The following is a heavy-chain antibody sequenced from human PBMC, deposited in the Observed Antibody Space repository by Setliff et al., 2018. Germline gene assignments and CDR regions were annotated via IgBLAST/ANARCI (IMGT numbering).Heavy chain of an antibody. V-gene: IGHV4-39*07. D-gene: IGHD1-26*01. CDR1: GGSISSSSYY. CDR3: ASSNSDGGPEYFHH. J-gene: IGHJ1*01. Sequence: SETLSLTCTVSGGSISSSSYYWGWIRQPPGKELEWIGSIYYSGRTYYNPSLKRRVTISVETSKNQFSLKLMSVTAADTAVYYCASSNSDGGPEYFHHWGQGALVTVSS. CDR2: IYYSGRT.